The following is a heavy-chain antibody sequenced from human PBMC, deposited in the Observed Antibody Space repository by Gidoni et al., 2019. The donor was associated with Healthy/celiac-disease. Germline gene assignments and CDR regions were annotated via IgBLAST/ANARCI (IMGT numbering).Heavy chain of an antibody. D-gene: IGHD3-10*01. CDR2: IYHSGIT. CDR1: GGSISSGGYS. Sequence: QLQLQESGSGLVKPSQTLSLTCAVSGGSISSGGYSWSWIRQPPGKGLAWIGYIYHSGITYYNPSLKSRVTISVDRSNNQFSLKLSSVTAADTAVYYCARGSSGKDYYYYMDVWGKGTTVTVSS. J-gene: IGHJ6*03. CDR3: ARGSSGKDYYYYMDV. V-gene: IGHV4-30-2*01.